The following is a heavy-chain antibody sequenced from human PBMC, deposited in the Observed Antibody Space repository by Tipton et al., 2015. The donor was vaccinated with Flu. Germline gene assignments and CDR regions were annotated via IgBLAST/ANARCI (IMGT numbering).Heavy chain of an antibody. V-gene: IGHV4-34*01. Sequence: TLSLTCAVYGGSFSGYYWSWIRQPPGKGLEWIGEINHSGSTNYNPSLKSRVTISVDTSKNQFSLKLSSVTAADTAVYYCARGPQIFGVAKLDYWGQGTLVTVSS. D-gene: IGHD3-3*01. CDR2: INHSGST. CDR1: GGSFSGYY. J-gene: IGHJ4*02. CDR3: ARGPQIFGVAKLDY.